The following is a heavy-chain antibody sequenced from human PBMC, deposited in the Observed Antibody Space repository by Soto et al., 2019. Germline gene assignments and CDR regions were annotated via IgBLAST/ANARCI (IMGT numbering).Heavy chain of an antibody. D-gene: IGHD4-17*01. CDR1: GYIFSNYW. Sequence: EVQLVQSGAEAKKPGESLKISCKGSGYIFSNYWIGWVRQMPGKGLEWMGVIYPGDSDTRYSPPFQGQVTISADRSITTAYLQWSYLKASDTAMYYCARHREGDFGGNSGADIWGQGTMVTVSS. CDR2: IYPGDSDT. V-gene: IGHV5-51*01. CDR3: ARHREGDFGGNSGADI. J-gene: IGHJ3*02.